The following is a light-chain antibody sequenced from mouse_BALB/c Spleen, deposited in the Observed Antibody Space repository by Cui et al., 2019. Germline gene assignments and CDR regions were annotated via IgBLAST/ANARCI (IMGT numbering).Light chain of an antibody. J-gene: IGKJ2*01. Sequence: DITMTQSPSSMYASTGERVTITCKASQDINSYLSWFQQKPGKSPKTLIYRANRLVDGVPSRFSGSGSGQDYSLTISSLEYEDMGIYYCLQYDEFPYTFGGGTKLEIK. CDR2: RAN. CDR1: QDINSY. V-gene: IGKV14-111*01. CDR3: LQYDEFPYT.